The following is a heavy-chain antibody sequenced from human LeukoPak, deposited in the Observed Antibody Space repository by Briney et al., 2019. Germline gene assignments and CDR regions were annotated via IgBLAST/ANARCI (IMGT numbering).Heavy chain of an antibody. J-gene: IGHJ4*02. CDR2: IHHTGSS. Sequence: SETLSLTCVVSGYPISSPYYWGWVRQPPGKGPECIGSIHHTGSSYYNPSLQSRVTISIDTSRNQFSLKLRFLSAADTAVYYCARLGYCSSTSCYFESWGQGTLDTVSS. CDR1: GYPISSPYY. V-gene: IGHV4-38-2*01. CDR3: ARLGYCSSTSCYFES. D-gene: IGHD2-2*01.